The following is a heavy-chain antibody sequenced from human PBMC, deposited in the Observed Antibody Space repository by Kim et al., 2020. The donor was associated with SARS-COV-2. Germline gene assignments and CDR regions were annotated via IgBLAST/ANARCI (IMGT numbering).Heavy chain of an antibody. CDR2: IYHSGST. V-gene: IGHV4-4*02. CDR3: ARELPGIAAAGYYFDY. Sequence: SETLSLTCAVSGGSISSSNWWSWVRQPPGKGLEWIGEIYHSGSTNYNPSLKSRVTISVDKSKNQFSLKLSSVTAADTAVYYCARELPGIAAAGYYFDYWGHATLLTVSS. J-gene: IGHJ4*01. CDR1: GGSISSSNW. D-gene: IGHD6-13*01.